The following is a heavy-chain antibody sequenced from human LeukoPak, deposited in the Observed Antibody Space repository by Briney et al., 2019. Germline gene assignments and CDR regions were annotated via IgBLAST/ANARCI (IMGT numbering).Heavy chain of an antibody. Sequence: GGSLRLSCAASGFTVSSNYMSWVRQAPGKGLEWVANIKQDGSEKYYVDSVKGRFTISRDNAKNSLYLQMNSLRAEDTAVYYCARIPGGWIFDYWGQGTLVTVSS. V-gene: IGHV3-7*01. CDR3: ARIPGGWIFDY. CDR2: IKQDGSEK. CDR1: GFTVSSNY. J-gene: IGHJ4*02. D-gene: IGHD6-19*01.